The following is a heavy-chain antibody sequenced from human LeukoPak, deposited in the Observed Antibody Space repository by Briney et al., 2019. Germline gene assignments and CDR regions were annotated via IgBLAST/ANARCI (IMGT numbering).Heavy chain of an antibody. CDR3: AKSSSQAYYYYYYYMDV. Sequence: GGSLRLSCAASGFTFSSYAMSWVRQAPGKGLEWVSAISGSGGSTYYADSVKGWFTISRDNSKNTLYLQMNSLRAEDTAVYYCAKSSSQAYYYYYYYMDVWGKGTTVTVSS. D-gene: IGHD6-6*01. V-gene: IGHV3-23*01. J-gene: IGHJ6*03. CDR1: GFTFSSYA. CDR2: ISGSGGST.